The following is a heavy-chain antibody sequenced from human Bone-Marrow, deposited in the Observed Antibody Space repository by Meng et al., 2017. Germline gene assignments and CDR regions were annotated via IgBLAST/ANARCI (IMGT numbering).Heavy chain of an antibody. D-gene: IGHD1-7*01. J-gene: IGHJ5*02. V-gene: IGHV4-34*01. CDR1: GGSFSGYY. CDR2: INHSGST. CDR3: ARGVVRNWNYLP. Sequence: QVQLQQWGAGLLKTSETLSLTFAVYGGSFSGYYWSWIRQPPGKGLEWIGEINHSGSTNYNPSLKSRVTISVDTSKNQFSLKLSSVTAADTAVYYCARGVVRNWNYLPWGQGTLVTVSS.